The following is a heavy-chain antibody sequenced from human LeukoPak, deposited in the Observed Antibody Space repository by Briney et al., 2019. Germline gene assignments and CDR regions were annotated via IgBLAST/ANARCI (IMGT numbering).Heavy chain of an antibody. D-gene: IGHD6-13*01. J-gene: IGHJ4*02. V-gene: IGHV3-30*18. Sequence: GGSLRLSCAASGFTSSSYGMHWVRQAPGKWLEWVAVISYDGSNKYYADSVKGRFTISRDNSKNTLYLQMNSLRAEDTAVYYCAKAREPYSSSWYYFDYWGQGTLVTVSS. CDR3: AKAREPYSSSWYYFDY. CDR2: ISYDGSNK. CDR1: GFTSSSYG.